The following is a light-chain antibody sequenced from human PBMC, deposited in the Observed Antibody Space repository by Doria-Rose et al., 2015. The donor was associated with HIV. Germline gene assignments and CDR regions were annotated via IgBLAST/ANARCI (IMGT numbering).Light chain of an antibody. CDR3: QERSNWPELT. CDR2: DAS. CDR1: QTISSS. Sequence: TQSPATLSLSPGERATLSCRASQTISSSLAWYQQKPGQAPRLLIYDASKRVTGIPARFSGSGSGTDFTLTISSLEPEDFALYYCQERSNWPELTFGGGTKVEIK. V-gene: IGKV3-11*01. J-gene: IGKJ4*01.